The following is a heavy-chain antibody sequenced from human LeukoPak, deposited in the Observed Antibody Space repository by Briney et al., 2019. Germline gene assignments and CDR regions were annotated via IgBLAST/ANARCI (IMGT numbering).Heavy chain of an antibody. Sequence: PSETLSLTCTVSGGSISAISGGPYYWGWIRQPPGKGLEWIGSGHCSANTYNPSLRSRVTISIDTSKNQFSLRVSSVTAADTAVYYCARHGHHGDHDCWGQGILVTVSS. D-gene: IGHD2-21*02. CDR2: GHCSANT. J-gene: IGHJ4*02. V-gene: IGHV4-39*01. CDR1: GGSISAISGGPYY. CDR3: ARHGHHGDHDC.